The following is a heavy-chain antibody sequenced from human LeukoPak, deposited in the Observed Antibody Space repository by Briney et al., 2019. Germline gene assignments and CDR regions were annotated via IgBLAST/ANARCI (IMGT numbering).Heavy chain of an antibody. CDR1: GFTFSSYS. V-gene: IGHV3-48*01. J-gene: IGHJ4*02. CDR2: ISSSSSTI. D-gene: IGHD2-2*01. Sequence: GGSLRLSCAASGFTFSSYSMNWVRQAPGKGLEWVSYISSSSSTIYYADSVKGRFTISRDNAKNSLYLQMNSLRAEDTAVYYCAKADIYCSSTSCLYFDYWGQGTLVTVSS. CDR3: AKADIYCSSTSCLYFDY.